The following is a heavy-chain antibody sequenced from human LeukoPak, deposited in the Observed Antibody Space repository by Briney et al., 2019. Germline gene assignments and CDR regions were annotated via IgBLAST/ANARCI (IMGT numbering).Heavy chain of an antibody. Sequence: PGGSLRLSCAASGFTFSSYGMHWVRQAPGKGLEWVAFIRYDGSNKYYADSVKGRFTISRDNSKNTLYLQMNSLRAEDTAVYYCAKSAYCSSTSCYEPLDYWGQGTLVTVSS. D-gene: IGHD2-2*01. CDR1: GFTFSSYG. CDR2: IRYDGSNK. CDR3: AKSAYCSSTSCYEPLDY. V-gene: IGHV3-30*02. J-gene: IGHJ4*02.